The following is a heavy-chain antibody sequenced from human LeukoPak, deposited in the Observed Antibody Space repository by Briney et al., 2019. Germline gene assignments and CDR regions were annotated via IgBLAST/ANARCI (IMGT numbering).Heavy chain of an antibody. Sequence: SETLSLTCTVSGGSISIYYWSWIRQPAGKGLEWIGRIYFTGITNYNPSLKSRVTMSADTSKNQFSLKVNSVTAADTAVYYCARDRGLERQEAWFDPWGQGTLVIVSS. J-gene: IGHJ5*02. CDR1: GGSISIYY. V-gene: IGHV4-4*07. D-gene: IGHD1-1*01. CDR2: IYFTGIT. CDR3: ARDRGLERQEAWFDP.